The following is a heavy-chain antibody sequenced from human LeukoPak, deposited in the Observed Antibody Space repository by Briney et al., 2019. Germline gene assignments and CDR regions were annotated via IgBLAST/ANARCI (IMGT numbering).Heavy chain of an antibody. J-gene: IGHJ4*02. Sequence: GGSLRLSCAASGFTFISYAMSWVRQAPGKGLEWVSAISNHGASTYYADSVKGRFTISRDNSKNTMYLQMDSLRAEDTAVYYCAKGRLLFDYWGQGTLVTVSS. V-gene: IGHV3-23*01. CDR1: GFTFISYA. CDR2: ISNHGAST. CDR3: AKGRLLFDY. D-gene: IGHD2/OR15-2a*01.